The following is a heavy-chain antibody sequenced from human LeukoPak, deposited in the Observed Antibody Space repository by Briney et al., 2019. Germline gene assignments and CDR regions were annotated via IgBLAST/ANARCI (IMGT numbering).Heavy chain of an antibody. Sequence: SGGSLRLSCAASGFTFSSHGMNWVRQAPGKGLEWVSGIRGDGVTTYYADSVKGRFTISRDNSKNTLNLQMHSVRVEDTAIYYCARDQNWEEAYWGQGTLVTVSS. CDR1: GFTFSSHG. D-gene: IGHD7-27*01. CDR3: ARDQNWEEAY. CDR2: IRGDGVTT. V-gene: IGHV3-23*01. J-gene: IGHJ4*02.